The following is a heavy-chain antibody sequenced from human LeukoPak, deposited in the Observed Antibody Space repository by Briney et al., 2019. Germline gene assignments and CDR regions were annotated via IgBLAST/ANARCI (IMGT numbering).Heavy chain of an antibody. CDR3: ARSSGYYRVAFDI. J-gene: IGHJ3*02. CDR1: GYSISSSNW. CDR2: IYYSGSI. V-gene: IGHV4-28*05. D-gene: IGHD3-22*01. Sequence: SETLSLTCAVSGYSISSSNWWGWIRQPPGKGLEWIGYIYYSGSIYYNPSLKSRVTMSVDTSKNQFSLKLSSVTAVDTAVYYCARSSGYYRVAFDIWGQGTMVTVSS.